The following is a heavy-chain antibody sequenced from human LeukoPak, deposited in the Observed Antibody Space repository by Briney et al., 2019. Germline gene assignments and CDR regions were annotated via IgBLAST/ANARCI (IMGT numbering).Heavy chain of an antibody. Sequence: PSETLSLTCAVYGGSFSGYYWSWIRQPPGKGLEWIGETNHSGSTNYNPSLKSRVTISVDTSKNQFSLKLSSVTAADTAVYYCASPTLDYGDYVNAFDIWGQGTMVTVSS. V-gene: IGHV4-34*01. CDR2: TNHSGST. CDR1: GGSFSGYY. CDR3: ASPTLDYGDYVNAFDI. D-gene: IGHD4-17*01. J-gene: IGHJ3*02.